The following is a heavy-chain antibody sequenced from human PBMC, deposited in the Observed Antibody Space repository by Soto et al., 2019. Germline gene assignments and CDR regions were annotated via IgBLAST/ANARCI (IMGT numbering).Heavy chain of an antibody. J-gene: IGHJ3*01. V-gene: IGHV3-21*01. CDR1: GFTFSNYN. Sequence: GGSLRLSCAASGFTFSNYNMNWVRQAPGKGLEWVSSIAARGSGYRYYAESVKGRFTITRDVAKNSLYLQMNNLRADDTALYYCARDLEGADVFDLWGQGTMVTVSS. CDR2: IAARGSGYR. D-gene: IGHD3-16*01. CDR3: ARDLEGADVFDL.